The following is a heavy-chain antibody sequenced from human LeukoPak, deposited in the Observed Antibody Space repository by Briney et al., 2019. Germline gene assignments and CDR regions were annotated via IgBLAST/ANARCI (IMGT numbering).Heavy chain of an antibody. J-gene: IGHJ6*03. CDR2: INHSGST. V-gene: IGHV4-34*01. Sequence: SETLSLTCAVYGGSFSGYYWSWIRQPPGNGLEWFGEINHSGSTNYNPSLKSRVTISVDTSKNQFSLRLSSVTAADTAVYYCARQVGRGTQIYYIDAWGKGTTVTVAS. CDR3: ARQVGRGTQIYYIDA. D-gene: IGHD3-16*01. CDR1: GGSFSGYY.